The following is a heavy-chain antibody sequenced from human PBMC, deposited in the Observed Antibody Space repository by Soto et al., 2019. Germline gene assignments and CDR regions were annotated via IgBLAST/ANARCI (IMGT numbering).Heavy chain of an antibody. CDR2: INPSGGST. Sequence: ASVKVSCKASGYTFTSYYMHWVRQAPGQGLEWMGIINPSGGSTSYAQKFQGRVTMTRDTSTSTVYMELSSLRSEDTAVYYCARTVGSGLRYFDWSHPYHHYRLAVWGQGTTVPVSS. V-gene: IGHV1-46*01. D-gene: IGHD3-9*01. CDR3: ARTVGSGLRYFDWSHPYHHYRLAV. CDR1: GYTFTSYY. J-gene: IGHJ6*02.